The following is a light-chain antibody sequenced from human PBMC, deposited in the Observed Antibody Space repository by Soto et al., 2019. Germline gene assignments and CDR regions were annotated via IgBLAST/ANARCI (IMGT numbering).Light chain of an antibody. J-gene: IGLJ1*01. CDR1: ALPKKC. V-gene: IGLV3-10*01. Sequence: SYELTQPPSVSVSPGQTARITCSGDALPKKCAYWYQQKSGQAPVLVIYEDSRRPSGIPERFSGSSSGTMATLTISGAQVEDEADYYCYSTDSSGDHYVFGTGTKLTVL. CDR3: YSTDSSGDHYV. CDR2: EDS.